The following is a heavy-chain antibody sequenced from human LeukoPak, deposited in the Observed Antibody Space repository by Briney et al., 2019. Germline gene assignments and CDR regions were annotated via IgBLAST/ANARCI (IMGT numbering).Heavy chain of an antibody. Sequence: GGSLRLSCAASGFTFTTYWMSWVRQAPGKGLEWVSYISSSGSTIYYADSVKGRFTISRDNAKNSLYLQMNSLRAEDTAVYYCAELGITMIGGVWGKGTTVTVSS. CDR3: AELGITMIGGV. CDR1: GFTFTTYW. V-gene: IGHV3-48*04. J-gene: IGHJ6*04. CDR2: ISSSGSTI. D-gene: IGHD3-10*02.